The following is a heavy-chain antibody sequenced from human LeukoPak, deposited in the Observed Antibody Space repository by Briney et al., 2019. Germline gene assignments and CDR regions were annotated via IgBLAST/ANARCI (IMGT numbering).Heavy chain of an antibody. J-gene: IGHJ6*03. CDR2: ISSSSSYI. Sequence: GGSLRLSCAASGFTFSSYSMNWVRQAPGKGLEWVSSISSSSSYIYYADSVKGRFTISRDNAKNSLYLQMNSLRAEDTAVYYCAREGGTGSYYYYMDVWGKGTTVTVSS. V-gene: IGHV3-21*01. CDR3: AREGGTGSYYYYMDV. D-gene: IGHD2-15*01. CDR1: GFTFSSYS.